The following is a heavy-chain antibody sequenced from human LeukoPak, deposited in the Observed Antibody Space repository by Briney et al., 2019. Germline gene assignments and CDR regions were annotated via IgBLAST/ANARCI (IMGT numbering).Heavy chain of an antibody. Sequence: ASVKVSCKASGYTFTSYYMHWVRQAPGQGLEWMGIINPSGGSTSYAQKFQGRVTMTRDMSTSTVYMELSSLRSEDTAVYYCAIAQRGYSGYDYYYYYYMDVWGKGTTVTVSS. CDR1: GYTFTSYY. CDR3: AIAQRGYSGYDYYYYYYMDV. CDR2: INPSGGST. D-gene: IGHD5-12*01. J-gene: IGHJ6*03. V-gene: IGHV1-46*01.